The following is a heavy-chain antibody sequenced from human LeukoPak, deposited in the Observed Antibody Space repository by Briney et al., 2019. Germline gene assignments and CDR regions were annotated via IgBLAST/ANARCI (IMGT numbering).Heavy chain of an antibody. CDR1: GFSFSSCA. V-gene: IGHV3-30*02. CDR3: AKGYSYGELGL. J-gene: IGHJ4*02. Sequence: GGSLRLSCAASGFSFSSCAMGWVRQAPGKGLEWVAFIRYDGNSKNHADSVKGRFTISRDDFKNTLYLQMSSLRAEDTAIYYCAKGYSYGELGLWGQGTLVTVSS. CDR2: IRYDGNSK. D-gene: IGHD5-18*01.